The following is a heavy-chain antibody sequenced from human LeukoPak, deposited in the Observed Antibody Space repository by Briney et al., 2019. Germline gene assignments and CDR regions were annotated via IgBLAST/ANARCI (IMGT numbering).Heavy chain of an antibody. J-gene: IGHJ6*03. CDR2: ISSSGSTI. CDR1: GFTFSDYY. CDR3: ARVPRIKDYDYILYYYYYMDV. D-gene: IGHD3-16*01. Sequence: GGSLRLSCAASGFTFSDYYMSWIRQAPGKGLEWVSYISSSGSTIYYADSVKGRFTISRDNAKNSLYLQMNSLRAEDTAVYYCARVPRIKDYDYILYYYYYMDVWGKGTTVTVSS. V-gene: IGHV3-11*04.